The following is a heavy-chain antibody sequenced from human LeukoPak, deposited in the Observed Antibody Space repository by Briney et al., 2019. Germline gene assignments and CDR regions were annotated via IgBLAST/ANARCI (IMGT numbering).Heavy chain of an antibody. D-gene: IGHD5-18*01. J-gene: IGHJ4*02. Sequence: GGSLRLSCAASGFTFSNYWMSWVRQAPGKGLERVANIRKDGNDEYYVDSVKGRFTISRDNAKNSLYLQMNSLRAEDTAVYYCAGLDTIMVRDAGYWGQGTLVIVSS. CDR2: IRKDGNDE. CDR1: GFTFSNYW. CDR3: AGLDTIMVRDAGY. V-gene: IGHV3-7*01.